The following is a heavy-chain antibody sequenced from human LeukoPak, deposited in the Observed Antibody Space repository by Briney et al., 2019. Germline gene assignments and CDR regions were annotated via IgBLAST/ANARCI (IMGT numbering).Heavy chain of an antibody. J-gene: IGHJ4*02. CDR1: GGTFSSYA. CDR2: IIPIFGTA. D-gene: IGHD3-22*01. V-gene: IGHV1-69*01. Sequence: GSSVKVSCKASGGTFSSYAISWVRQAAGQGLEWMGGIIPIFGTANYAQKFQGRVTITADESTSTAYMELSSLRSEDTAVYYCARSSSSGTRHDYWGQGTLVTVSS. CDR3: ARSSSSGTRHDY.